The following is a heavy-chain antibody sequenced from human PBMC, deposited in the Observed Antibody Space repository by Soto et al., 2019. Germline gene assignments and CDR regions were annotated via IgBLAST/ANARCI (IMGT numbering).Heavy chain of an antibody. D-gene: IGHD1-7*01. Sequence: EVQLVESGGGLVQPGGSLRLSCAVSGFIFSNYWMTWVRQAPGKGLEWVATIKKDGSEKYYVDSVKGRFTISRDNAKNSLYLQMHSLIAEDTAVYYCGRVRPGTTVDCWGQGTLVTVSS. V-gene: IGHV3-7*01. CDR3: GRVRPGTTVDC. CDR1: GFIFSNYW. J-gene: IGHJ4*02. CDR2: IKKDGSEK.